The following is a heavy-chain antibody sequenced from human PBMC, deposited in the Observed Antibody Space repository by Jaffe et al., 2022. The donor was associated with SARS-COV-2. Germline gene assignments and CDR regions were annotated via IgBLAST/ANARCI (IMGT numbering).Heavy chain of an antibody. Sequence: QVQLVQSGAEVKKPGASVKVSCKTSGYTFTSYGITWVRQAPGQGLEWLGWISPYNGNANYAQKVQGRVTMTTDTSTGTAYMELRSLRSDDTAVYYCARDLSVRGASAIWGQGTMVTVSS. CDR2: ISPYNGNA. CDR3: ARDLSVRGASAI. J-gene: IGHJ3*02. V-gene: IGHV1-18*01. CDR1: GYTFTSYG.